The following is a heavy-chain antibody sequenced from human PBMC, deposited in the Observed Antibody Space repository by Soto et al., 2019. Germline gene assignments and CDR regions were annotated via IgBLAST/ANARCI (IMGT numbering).Heavy chain of an antibody. CDR2: IYYSGST. D-gene: IGHD3-16*01. CDR3: ARHNPYMITLGGPPRWFNP. Sequence: PSETLSLTCPFSGGSISSSSYYWGWIRQPPGKGLEWIGSIYYSGSTSYNPSLKSRVTISVDTSKNQFSLKLSSVPAADTAVYYCARHNPYMITLGGPPRWFNPWGQGTLVT. V-gene: IGHV4-39*01. CDR1: GGSISSSSYY. J-gene: IGHJ5*02.